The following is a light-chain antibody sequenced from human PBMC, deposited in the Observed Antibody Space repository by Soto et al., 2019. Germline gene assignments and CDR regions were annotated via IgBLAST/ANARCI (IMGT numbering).Light chain of an antibody. CDR3: GSYTGSIYV. CDR1: SSDVGGYKF. J-gene: IGLJ1*01. V-gene: IGLV2-14*01. Sequence: QSALTQPASVSGSPGQSITISCTGTSSDVGGYKFVSWYQQHPGKAPKLMIYEVSNRPSGVSSCFSGSKSGNTASLTISGLQAEDEADYYCGSYTGSIYVFGTGTKVTVL. CDR2: EVS.